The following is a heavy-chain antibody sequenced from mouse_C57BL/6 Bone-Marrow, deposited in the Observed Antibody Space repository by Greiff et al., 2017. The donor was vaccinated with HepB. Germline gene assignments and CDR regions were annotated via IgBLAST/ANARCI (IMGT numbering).Heavy chain of an antibody. CDR1: GFTFSDYY. CDR2: ISNGGGST. J-gene: IGHJ4*01. Sequence: DVKLVESGGGLVQPGGSLKLSCAASGFTFSDYYMYWVRQTPEKRLEWVAYISNGGGSTYYPDTVKGRFTISRDNAKNTLYLQMSRLKSEDTAMYYCARDGSSDYYAMDYWGQGTSVTVSS. D-gene: IGHD1-1*01. CDR3: ARDGSSDYYAMDY. V-gene: IGHV5-12*01.